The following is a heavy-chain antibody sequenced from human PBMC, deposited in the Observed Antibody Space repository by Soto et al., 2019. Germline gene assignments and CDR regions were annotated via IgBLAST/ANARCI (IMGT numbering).Heavy chain of an antibody. V-gene: IGHV3-33*03. CDR3: ATDGFNKPGYYYSMGV. D-gene: IGHD6-25*01. CDR1: GFSFSNHG. CDR2: IWSDASNK. Sequence: GGSLRLSCAASGFSFSNHGMHWVRQAPGKGLEWVAAIWSDASNKYYADSGKGRFTISRDNSKNTLYLQMNTLRAEDTAVYYCATDGFNKPGYYYSMGVWGQGTTVTVSS. J-gene: IGHJ6*02.